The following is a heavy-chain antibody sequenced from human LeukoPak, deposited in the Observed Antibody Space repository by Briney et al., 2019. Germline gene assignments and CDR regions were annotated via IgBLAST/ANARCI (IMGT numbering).Heavy chain of an antibody. CDR2: ISGSSTYS. Sequence: PGGSLRLSCTVSGFTFSDHYMSWMRQAPGKGLEWVSYISGSSTYSAYADSVKGRFTIPRDNAKNSLYLQMNSLRAEDTAVYYCARKKDDYFDYWGQGTLVTVSS. CDR3: ARKKDDYFDY. V-gene: IGHV3-11*03. CDR1: GFTFSDHY. J-gene: IGHJ4*02.